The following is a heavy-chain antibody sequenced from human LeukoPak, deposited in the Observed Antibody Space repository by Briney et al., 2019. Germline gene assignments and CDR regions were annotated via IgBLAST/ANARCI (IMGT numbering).Heavy chain of an antibody. Sequence: PSETLSLTCAVYGGSFSGYYWSWIRQPPGKGLEWIGEINHSGSTNYNPSLKSRVTISVDTSKNQFSLKLSSVTAVDTAVYYCARFRSSSWYLRYWFDPWGQGTLVTVSP. J-gene: IGHJ5*02. D-gene: IGHD6-13*01. CDR2: INHSGST. V-gene: IGHV4-34*01. CDR1: GGSFSGYY. CDR3: ARFRSSSWYLRYWFDP.